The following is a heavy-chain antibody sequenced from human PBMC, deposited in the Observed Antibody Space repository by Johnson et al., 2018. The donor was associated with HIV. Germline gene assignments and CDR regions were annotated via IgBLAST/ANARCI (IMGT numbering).Heavy chain of an antibody. D-gene: IGHD1-26*01. CDR1: GFTFSSYA. J-gene: IGHJ3*02. CDR3: AKDILVGAMGGAFDI. V-gene: IGHV3-48*04. Sequence: MQLVESGGGVVQPGRSLRLSCAASGFTFSSYAMHWVRQAPGKGLEWVSYISSSGSTIYYADSVEGRFTISRDNAKNSLYLQMNSLRAEDTALYYCAKDILVGAMGGAFDIWGQGTMVTVSS. CDR2: ISSSGSTI.